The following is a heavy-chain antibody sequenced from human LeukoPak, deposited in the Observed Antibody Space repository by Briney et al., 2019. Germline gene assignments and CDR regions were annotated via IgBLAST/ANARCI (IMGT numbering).Heavy chain of an antibody. CDR3: AKESPYCSSTSCYRYYFDY. Sequence: GRSLRLSCAASGFTFSSHCMHWVRQAPGKGREWVAFIWYDGNNTYYADTVKGRFASCRDNSNKTLYLQMNSLRAEDTAVYYCAKESPYCSSTSCYRYYFDYWGQGTLVTVSS. CDR2: IWYDGNNT. CDR1: GFTFSSHC. V-gene: IGHV3-33*06. D-gene: IGHD2-2*01. J-gene: IGHJ4*02.